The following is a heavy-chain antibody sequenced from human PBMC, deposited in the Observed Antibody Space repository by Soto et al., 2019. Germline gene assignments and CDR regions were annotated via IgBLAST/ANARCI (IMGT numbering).Heavy chain of an antibody. CDR1: GFTFRSYA. J-gene: IGHJ4*02. CDR3: AKVSHSDSSAGYY. Sequence: WGSLRLSCAASGFTFRSYAMSWVRQAPGKGLEWVSSISVTDDITYYGGSVKSRFTISSGTSKNTLYLQMNSLRAEDTAVYYCAKVSHSDSSAGYYLGQGNLVTVSS. CDR2: ISVTDDIT. D-gene: IGHD6-6*01. V-gene: IGHV3-23*01.